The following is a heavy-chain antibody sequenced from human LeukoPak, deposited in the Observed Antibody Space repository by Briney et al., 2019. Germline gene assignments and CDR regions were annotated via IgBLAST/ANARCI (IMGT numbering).Heavy chain of an antibody. V-gene: IGHV4-31*03. CDR3: ARARGDSDAFDH. CDR1: GGSISSGGYY. Sequence: SETLSLTCTVSGGSISSGGYYWSWIRQHPGKGLEWIGYIYYSGSTYYNPSLKSRVTISVDTSKNQFSLKLSSVTAADTAVYYCARARGDSDAFDHWGQGTLVTVSS. J-gene: IGHJ4*02. D-gene: IGHD1-26*01. CDR2: IYYSGST.